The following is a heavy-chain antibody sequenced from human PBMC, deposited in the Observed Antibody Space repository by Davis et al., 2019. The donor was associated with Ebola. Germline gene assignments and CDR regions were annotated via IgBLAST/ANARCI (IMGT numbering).Heavy chain of an antibody. D-gene: IGHD3-3*01. CDR2: IRTDGTT. J-gene: IGHJ5*02. Sequence: PGGSLRLSCTVSGSRFNNYAMSWVRQAPGKGLQWLSAIRTDGTTYYADSVKGRFIISRDNSKSVLFLQMNSLRADDAATYFCAKSFWSGYFRWFDPWGQGTPVTVSS. V-gene: IGHV3-23*01. CDR3: AKSFWSGYFRWFDP. CDR1: GSRFNNYA.